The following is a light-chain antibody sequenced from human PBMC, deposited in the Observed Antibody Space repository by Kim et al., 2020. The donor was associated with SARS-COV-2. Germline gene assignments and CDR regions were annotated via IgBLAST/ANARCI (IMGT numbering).Light chain of an antibody. J-gene: IGLJ1*01. CDR2: GKN. CDR1: SLRSYY. V-gene: IGLV3-19*01. CDR3: NSRDSSGYHHYV. Sequence: SYELTQDPAVSVALGQTVRITCQGDSLRSYYASWYQQKPGQAPVLVIYGKNNRPSGIPDRFSGSSSGNTASLTITGAQAEDEADYYCNSRDSSGYHHYV.